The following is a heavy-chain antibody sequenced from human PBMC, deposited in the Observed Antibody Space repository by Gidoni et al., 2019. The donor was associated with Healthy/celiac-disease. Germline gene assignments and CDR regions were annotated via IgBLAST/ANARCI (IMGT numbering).Heavy chain of an antibody. D-gene: IGHD3-22*01. CDR1: GFPFSSYG. V-gene: IGHV3-30*18. CDR2: ISYDGSNK. CDR3: AKEGRDSSGYAEYFQH. J-gene: IGHJ1*01. Sequence: QVQLVESGGGVVQPGRSLSLSCAASGFPFSSYGMHWVRQAPGKGLEWVAVISYDGSNKYYADSVKGRFTISRDNSKNTLYLQMNSLRAEDTAVYYCAKEGRDSSGYAEYFQHWGQGTLVTVSS.